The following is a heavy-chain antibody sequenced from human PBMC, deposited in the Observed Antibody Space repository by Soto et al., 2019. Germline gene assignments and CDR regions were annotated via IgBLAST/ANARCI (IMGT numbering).Heavy chain of an antibody. D-gene: IGHD1-26*01. CDR3: ARHVGFYWYFDL. V-gene: IGHV3-66*04. J-gene: IGHJ2*01. CDR1: GFTVSSSY. Sequence: EVQLVESGGGLVQPGGSLRLSCAASGFTVSSSYMGWVRQAPGKGLEWVSSIYSDGNTYYADSVRGRFTISTDNSKDTRYLQMNSLRVDDTAMYYCARHVGFYWYFDLWGRGTLVTVSS. CDR2: IYSDGNT.